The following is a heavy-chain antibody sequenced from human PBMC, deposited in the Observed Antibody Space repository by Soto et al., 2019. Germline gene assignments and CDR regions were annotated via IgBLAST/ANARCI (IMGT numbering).Heavy chain of an antibody. CDR3: ARAPSSIAARLGENWFDP. V-gene: IGHV1-69*13. CDR1: GGTFSSYA. D-gene: IGHD6-6*01. Sequence: ASVKVSCKASGGTFSSYAISWVRQAPGQGLEWMGGIIPIFGTANYAQKFQGRVTITADESTSTAYMELSSLRSEDTAVYYCARAPSSIAARLGENWFDPWGQGTLGTVSS. J-gene: IGHJ5*02. CDR2: IIPIFGTA.